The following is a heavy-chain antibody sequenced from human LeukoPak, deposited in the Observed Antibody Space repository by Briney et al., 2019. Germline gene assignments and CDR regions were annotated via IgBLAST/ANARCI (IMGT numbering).Heavy chain of an antibody. CDR1: GFTFGTYA. CDR2: ISGSGDST. CDR3: AKDLRWYYDTTGFYSFDY. D-gene: IGHD3-22*01. Sequence: GGSLRLSCAASGFTFGTYAMTWVRQALGKGLEWVSSISGSGDSTYYADSVKGRFTISRDNSKKTLSLQMNTLRAEDTAIYYCAKDLRWYYDTTGFYSFDYWGQGTLVTVSS. V-gene: IGHV3-23*01. J-gene: IGHJ4*02.